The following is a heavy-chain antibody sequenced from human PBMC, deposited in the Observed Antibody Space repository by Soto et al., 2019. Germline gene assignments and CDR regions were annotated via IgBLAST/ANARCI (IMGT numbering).Heavy chain of an antibody. V-gene: IGHV4-38-2*01. D-gene: IGHD1-7*01. CDR2: IYYSGST. Sequence: SETLSLTCAVSGYSISSSYYWGWIRQPPGKGLEWIGSIYYSGSTNYNPSLKSRVTISLDKSENQFSLKVTSLTAADTAVYYCASRDPGTSGDYWGQGTLVTVSS. CDR3: ASRDPGTSGDY. CDR1: GYSISSSYY. J-gene: IGHJ4*02.